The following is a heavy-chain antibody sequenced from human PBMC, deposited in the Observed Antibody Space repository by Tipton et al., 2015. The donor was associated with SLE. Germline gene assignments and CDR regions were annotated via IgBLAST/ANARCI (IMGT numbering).Heavy chain of an antibody. CDR2: IKQDGSEK. CDR3: ARGCSYSSSWYFYYYYGMDV. J-gene: IGHJ6*02. CDR1: GFTFSSYW. Sequence: SLRLSCAASGFTFSSYWMSWVRQAPGKGLEWVANIKQDGSEKYYVDSVKGRFTISRDNAKNSVYLQMNSLRAEDTAVYYCARGCSYSSSWYFYYYYGMDVWGQGTTVTVSS. V-gene: IGHV3-7*01. D-gene: IGHD6-13*01.